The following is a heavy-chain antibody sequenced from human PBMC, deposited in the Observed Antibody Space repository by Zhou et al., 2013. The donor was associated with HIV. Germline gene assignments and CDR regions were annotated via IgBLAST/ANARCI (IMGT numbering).Heavy chain of an antibody. CDR1: GYSISSGYY. Sequence: QVQLQESGPGLVKPSETLSLTCAVSGYSISSGYYWGWIRQPPGKGRSGLRLSIIVGTPTTTRPSKSRVTISVDTSKNQFSLRLSSVTAADAAVYYCARAPSVVVDATWGNWFDPLGPGESWVTVSS. CDR2: SIIVGTP. V-gene: IGHV4-38-2*01. D-gene: IGHD2-8*02. J-gene: IGHJ5*02. CDR3: ARAPSVVVDATWGNWFDP.